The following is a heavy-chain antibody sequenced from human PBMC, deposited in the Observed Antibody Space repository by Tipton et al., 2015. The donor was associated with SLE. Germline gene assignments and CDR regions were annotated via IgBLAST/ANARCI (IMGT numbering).Heavy chain of an antibody. J-gene: IGHJ4*02. CDR3: ARATWDSFDY. CDR2: TYYRSKWYS. V-gene: IGHV6-1*01. D-gene: IGHD7-27*01. Sequence: GLVKPSQTLSLTCAISGDSVSSNSAAWNWIRQSPSRGLEWLGRTYYRSKWYSDYAVSVKGRITFNPDTSKNQFSLQLKSVTPEDTAVYYCARATWDSFDYWGQGTLVTVSS. CDR1: GDSVSSNSAA.